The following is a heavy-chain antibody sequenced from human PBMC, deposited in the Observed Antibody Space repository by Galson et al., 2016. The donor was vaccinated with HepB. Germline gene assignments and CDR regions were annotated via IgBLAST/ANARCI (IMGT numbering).Heavy chain of an antibody. CDR1: GYTFTQQY. D-gene: IGHD3-16*02. CDR3: ARDDYTCKVILREY. V-gene: IGHV1-2*02. Sequence: SVKVSCKASGYTFTQQYIHWVRQAPGQRFEWMGWIYPNSGGTNYAPKFQGRVTLTTDTSTSTGYMELSSLRSYDTAVFYCARDDYTCKVILREYWGRVTLVTV. CDR2: IYPNSGGT. J-gene: IGHJ4*02.